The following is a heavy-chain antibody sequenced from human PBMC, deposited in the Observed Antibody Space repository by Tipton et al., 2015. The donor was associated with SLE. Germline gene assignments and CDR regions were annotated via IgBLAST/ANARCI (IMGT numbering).Heavy chain of an antibody. V-gene: IGHV3-49*04. D-gene: IGHD3-10*01. CDR3: CRAKLYYGVYYLDDS. J-gene: IGHJ5*01. CDR2: IRSQIYRGTT. Sequence: SLRLSCTASGFTFRDYGISWVRQAPGKGLDWIGLIRSQIYRGTTEYAASVRGRFTISRDDSTGIAYLEMNSLTNEDTGVYYCCRAKLYYGVYYLDDSWGRGTLVTVSS. CDR1: GFTFRDYG.